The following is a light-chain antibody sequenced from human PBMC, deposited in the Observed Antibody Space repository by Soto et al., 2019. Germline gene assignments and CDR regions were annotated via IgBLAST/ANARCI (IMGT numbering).Light chain of an antibody. CDR1: QDIDSY. CDR3: QQVNSYPHT. J-gene: IGKJ4*01. CDR2: VAS. Sequence: DIQLTQSPSFLSASVGDRVTITCRASQDIDSYLAWYQQEPGKAPKLLIYVASTLQSGVPSRFSGSGSGTEFTLTISSLQPEDFATYYCQQVNSYPHTFGGGTKVEIK. V-gene: IGKV1-9*01.